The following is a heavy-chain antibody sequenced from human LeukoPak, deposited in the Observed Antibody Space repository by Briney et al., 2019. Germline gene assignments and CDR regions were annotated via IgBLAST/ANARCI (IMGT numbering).Heavy chain of an antibody. J-gene: IGHJ4*02. CDR3: ARETGSGWAVDY. D-gene: IGHD6-19*01. Sequence: PGGSLRLSCAASGFTFSSYGMHWVRQAPGKGLEWVAVIWYDGSSKYYADSVKGRFTISRDNSKNTLYLQMNSLRAEDTAVYYCARETGSGWAVDYWGQGTLVTVSS. CDR2: IWYDGSSK. V-gene: IGHV3-33*01. CDR1: GFTFSSYG.